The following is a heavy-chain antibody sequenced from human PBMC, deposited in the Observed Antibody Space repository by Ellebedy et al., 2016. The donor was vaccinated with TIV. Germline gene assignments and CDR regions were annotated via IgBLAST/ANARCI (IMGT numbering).Heavy chain of an antibody. Sequence: GESLKISCAASGFTFSNYGMHWVRQAPGKGLEWVAVISYDGTNKYYADSVKGRITISRDNSKNTLCLQMNSLRAEDTAVYYCAREWSAFDLWGQGTMVTVSS. J-gene: IGHJ3*01. D-gene: IGHD3-3*01. CDR3: AREWSAFDL. V-gene: IGHV3-30*03. CDR2: ISYDGTNK. CDR1: GFTFSNYG.